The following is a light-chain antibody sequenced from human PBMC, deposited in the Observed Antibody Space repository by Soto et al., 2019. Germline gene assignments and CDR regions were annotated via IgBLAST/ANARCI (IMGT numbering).Light chain of an antibody. J-gene: IGLJ1*01. CDR1: SSNIGAHYD. Sequence: QSVVTQPPSVSGAPGQRVTISCTGSSSNIGAHYDVHWYQHLPGTAPKVLIYGSTNRPSGVPDRFSGSKSGTSASLAITGLQAEDEAAYYCQSYDRSLSGYVFGTGTKLTVL. V-gene: IGLV1-40*01. CDR2: GST. CDR3: QSYDRSLSGYV.